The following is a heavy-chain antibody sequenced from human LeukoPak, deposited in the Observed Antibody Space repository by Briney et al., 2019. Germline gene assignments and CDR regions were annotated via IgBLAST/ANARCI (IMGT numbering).Heavy chain of an antibody. J-gene: IGHJ5*02. CDR2: IYYSGST. CDR1: GGSISSYY. V-gene: IGHV4-59*08. CDR3: ARITVGANGYNWFDP. Sequence: SETLSLTCTVPGGSISSYYWSWIRQPPGKGLEWIGYIYYSGSTNYNPSLKSRVTISVDTSKNQFSLKLSSVTAADTAVYYCARITVGANGYNWFDPWGQGTLVTVSS. D-gene: IGHD1-26*01.